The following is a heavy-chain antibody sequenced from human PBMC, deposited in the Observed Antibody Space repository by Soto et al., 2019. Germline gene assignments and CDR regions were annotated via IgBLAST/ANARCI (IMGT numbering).Heavy chain of an antibody. V-gene: IGHV4-4*07. D-gene: IGHD3-22*01. CDR1: GDSISGYY. Sequence: SETLSLTCTDSGDSISGYYWTWIRQPAGKGLEWIGRIYSSGITNFNPSLKGRVTMSVDTPKNQFSLKVNSVTAADTAVYYCARIYDSSGYYEFDYWGQGNLVTVSS. CDR2: IYSSGIT. J-gene: IGHJ4*02. CDR3: ARIYDSSGYYEFDY.